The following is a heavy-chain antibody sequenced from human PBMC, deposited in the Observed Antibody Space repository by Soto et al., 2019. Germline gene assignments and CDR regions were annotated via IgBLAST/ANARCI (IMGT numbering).Heavy chain of an antibody. J-gene: IGHJ4*02. CDR1: GYTFTDLS. Sequence: QVQLVQSGAELKKPGASVRVSCKPSGYTFTDLSIHWVRQAPGQGLEWMGWVDPRSGDRRNTQKFQGRVTMSRDTSTSTVYMELNSLTSDDTAVYYGARDNYGPLDYWGQGTLVTVSS. V-gene: IGHV1-2*02. CDR3: ARDNYGPLDY. CDR2: VDPRSGDR. D-gene: IGHD3-10*01.